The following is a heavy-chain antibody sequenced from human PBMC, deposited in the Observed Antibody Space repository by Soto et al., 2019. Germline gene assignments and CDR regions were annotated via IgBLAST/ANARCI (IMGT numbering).Heavy chain of an antibody. CDR1: GFTFSSYG. V-gene: IGHV3-33*01. D-gene: IGHD3-10*01. CDR3: ARAHPMADY. CDR2: IWYDGSNK. J-gene: IGHJ4*02. Sequence: QVQLVESGGGVVQPGRSLRLSCAASGFTFSSYGMHWVRQAPGKGLEWVAVIWYDGSNKYYADSVKGRFTISRDNSKNTRYLQMNSLRAEDTAVYYCARAHPMADYWGQGTLVTVSS.